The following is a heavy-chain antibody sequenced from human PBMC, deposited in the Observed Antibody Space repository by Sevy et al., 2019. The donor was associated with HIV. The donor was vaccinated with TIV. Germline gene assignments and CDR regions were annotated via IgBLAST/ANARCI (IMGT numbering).Heavy chain of an antibody. CDR3: AKDDAYYDRSGSLDY. CDR2: ISGSGGST. J-gene: IGHJ4*02. D-gene: IGHD3-22*01. CDR1: GFTFSSYA. V-gene: IGHV3-23*01. Sequence: GGSLRLSCAASGFTFSSYAMSWVRQAPGKGLEWVSAISGSGGSTYYADSVKGRFTISRDNSKNTLYLQMNSLRAEDTAAYYCAKDDAYYDRSGSLDYWGQGTLVTVSS.